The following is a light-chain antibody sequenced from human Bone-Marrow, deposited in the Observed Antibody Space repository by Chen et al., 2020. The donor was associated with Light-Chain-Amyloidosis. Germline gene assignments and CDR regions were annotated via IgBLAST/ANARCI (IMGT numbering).Light chain of an antibody. CDR1: NIGSTS. Sequence: SYVLTQPSSVSVAPGQTATIACGGNNIGSTSVHWYQQTPGQAPLLVVYDDSDRPSGIPERLEGSNSGNTAPLTISRVEAGDEADYCCQVWDRSSDRPGFGGGTKLTVL. CDR3: QVWDRSSDRPG. V-gene: IGLV3-21*02. CDR2: DDS. J-gene: IGLJ3*02.